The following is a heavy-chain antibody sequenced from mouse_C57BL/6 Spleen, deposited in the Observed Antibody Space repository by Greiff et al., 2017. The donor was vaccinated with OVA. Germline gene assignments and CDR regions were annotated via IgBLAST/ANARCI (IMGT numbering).Heavy chain of an antibody. CDR3: ARGDSFDY. V-gene: IGHV1-59*01. Sequence: QVQLKQPGAELVRPGTSVKLSCKASGYTFISYWMHWVKQRPGQGLEWIGVIDPSDSYTNYNQKFKGKATLTVDTSSSTAYMQLSSLTSEDSAVYYCARGDSFDYWGQGTTLTVSS. D-gene: IGHD2-12*01. CDR1: GYTFISYW. J-gene: IGHJ2*01. CDR2: IDPSDSYT.